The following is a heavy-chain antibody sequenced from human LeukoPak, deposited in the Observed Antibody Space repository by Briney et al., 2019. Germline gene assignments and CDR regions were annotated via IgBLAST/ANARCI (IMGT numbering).Heavy chain of an antibody. CDR3: VRDKGVGRTERFDS. CDR2: ILGDGMR. D-gene: IGHD1-26*01. J-gene: IGHJ4*02. CDR1: GFTVSSSY. V-gene: IGHV3-53*01. Sequence: GGSLRLSCAVSGFTVSSSYMIWVRQAPGRGLEWVAVILGDGMRTYTESVKGRFTISRDDSSNTLFLQMTRLRVEDTAVYYCVRDKGVGRTERFDSWGQGALVTVSS.